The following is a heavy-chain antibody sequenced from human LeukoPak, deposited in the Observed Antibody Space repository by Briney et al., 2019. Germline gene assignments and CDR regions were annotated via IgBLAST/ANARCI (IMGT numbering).Heavy chain of an antibody. J-gene: IGHJ6*03. D-gene: IGHD3-22*01. V-gene: IGHV4-39*07. CDR2: IYYSGNT. CDR1: GDSISTSNSY. Sequence: SETLSLTCTVSGDSISTSNSYWGWIRQPPGKGLEWIGSIYYSGNTYYNASLKSRVTISVYTSKNQFSLKLSSVTAADTAVYYCARESGDYGFYYDSSGYHMDVWGKGTTVTVSS. CDR3: ARESGDYGFYYDSSGYHMDV.